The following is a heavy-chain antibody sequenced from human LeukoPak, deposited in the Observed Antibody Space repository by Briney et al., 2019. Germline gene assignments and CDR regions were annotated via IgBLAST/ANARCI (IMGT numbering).Heavy chain of an antibody. CDR1: GGSISSSSYY. J-gene: IGHJ3*02. CDR2: IYYSGST. D-gene: IGHD1-26*01. V-gene: IGHV4-39*01. CDR3: ARQGSGSYKGRAFDI. Sequence: KPSETLSLTCTVSGGSISSSSYYWGWIRQPPGKGLEWIGSIYYSGSTYYNPSLKSRVTISVDTSKNQFSLKLSSVTAAGTAVYYCARQGSGSYKGRAFDIWGQGTMVTVSS.